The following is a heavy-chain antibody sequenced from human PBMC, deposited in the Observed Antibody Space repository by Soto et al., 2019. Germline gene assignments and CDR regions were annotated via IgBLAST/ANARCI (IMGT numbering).Heavy chain of an antibody. D-gene: IGHD5-12*01. CDR3: ARDFGYGGYGDY. CDR1: GGSISGTNG. Sequence: SETLSLTCAVSGGSISGTNGWSWVRQPPGKGLEWIGEIYHSGSTNYNPSLKSRVTISVDKSKNQFSLKLSSVTAADTAVYYCARDFGYGGYGDYWGQGTLVTVSS. CDR2: IYHSGST. J-gene: IGHJ4*02. V-gene: IGHV4-4*02.